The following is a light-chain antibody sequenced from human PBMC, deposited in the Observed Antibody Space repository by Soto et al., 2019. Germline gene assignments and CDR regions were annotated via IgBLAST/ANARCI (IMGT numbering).Light chain of an antibody. CDR1: QSVSSRS. CDR3: QQYDGSVWT. CDR2: GAS. Sequence: EIVLTQSPGTLSLSPGERATLSCRASQSVSSRSLAWYQQRPGQAPRLLIYGASLRATGIPDRFSGSGSGTDFTLTISRLEPEDLAVYYCQQYDGSVWTFGQGTKVDIK. J-gene: IGKJ1*01. V-gene: IGKV3-20*01.